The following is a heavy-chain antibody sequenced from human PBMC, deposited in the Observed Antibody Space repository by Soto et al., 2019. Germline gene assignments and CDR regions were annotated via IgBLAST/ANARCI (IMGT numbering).Heavy chain of an antibody. CDR1: GGTFGSYA. D-gene: IGHD2-2*01. CDR3: ARSQGSSTSLESYYYYYYGMDV. Sequence: QVQLVQSGAEVKKPGSSVKVSCKASGGTFGSYAISWVRQAPGQGREWMGGIIPIPGTANYAQKFQGRVTIAADESTSTAYMELSSLRSEDTAVYYWARSQGSSTSLESYYYYYYGMDVWGQGTTVTVSS. CDR2: IIPIPGTA. J-gene: IGHJ6*02. V-gene: IGHV1-69*01.